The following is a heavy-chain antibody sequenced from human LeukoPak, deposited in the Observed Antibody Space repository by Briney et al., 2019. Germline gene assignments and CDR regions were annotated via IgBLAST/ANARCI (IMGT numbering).Heavy chain of an antibody. D-gene: IGHD2/OR15-2a*01. CDR3: ARGRNSGFDY. CDR1: GDSVSGNSAVA. CDR2: TYYRSKWNN. Sequence: SQTLSLTCAISGDSVSGNSAVAWNWPMQCPSRSLEWLGRTYYRSKWNNDYAVSVKSRITINPDTSKNQFSLHLNSVTPEDTAVYYCARGRNSGFDYWGQGTLVTVSS. J-gene: IGHJ4*02. V-gene: IGHV6-1*01.